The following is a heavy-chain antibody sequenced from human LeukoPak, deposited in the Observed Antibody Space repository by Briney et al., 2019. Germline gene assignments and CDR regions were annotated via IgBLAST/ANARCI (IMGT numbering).Heavy chain of an antibody. CDR1: GYTFTSYD. J-gene: IGHJ4*02. CDR2: MNPNSGNT. D-gene: IGHD3-3*01. Sequence: ASVKVSCKASGYTFTSYDINWVRQATGQGLEWMGWMNPNSGNTGYAQKFQGRVTMTRNTSISTAYMELSSLRSEDTAVYYCARGPGDDFWGGYYQEFDYWGQGTLVTVSS. CDR3: ARGPGDDFWGGYYQEFDY. V-gene: IGHV1-8*01.